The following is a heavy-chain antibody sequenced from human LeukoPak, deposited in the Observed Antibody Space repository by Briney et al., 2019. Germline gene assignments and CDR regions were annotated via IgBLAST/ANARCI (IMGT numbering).Heavy chain of an antibody. V-gene: IGHV3-23*01. D-gene: IGHD3-3*01. Sequence: PGGSLRLSCAASGFTFSSYAMSWVRQAPGKGLEWVSAISGSGGSTYYADSVKGRFTISRDNSKNTLYLQMNSLRAEDTAVYYCAKDKAPITIFGVVIQGPDYWDQGTLVTVSS. J-gene: IGHJ4*02. CDR3: AKDKAPITIFGVVIQGPDY. CDR1: GFTFSSYA. CDR2: ISGSGGST.